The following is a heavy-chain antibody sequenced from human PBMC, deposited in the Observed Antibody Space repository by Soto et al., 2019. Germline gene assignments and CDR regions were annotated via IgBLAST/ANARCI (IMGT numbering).Heavy chain of an antibody. J-gene: IGHJ6*02. Sequence: SVKVSCKASGGTFSSYAISWVRQAPGQGLEWMGGIIPIFGTANYAQKFQGRVTITADESTSTAYMELSSLRSEDTAVYYCARVGMAFGGGMDVWGQGTTVTVSS. D-gene: IGHD3-16*01. CDR3: ARVGMAFGGGMDV. V-gene: IGHV1-69*13. CDR2: IIPIFGTA. CDR1: GGTFSSYA.